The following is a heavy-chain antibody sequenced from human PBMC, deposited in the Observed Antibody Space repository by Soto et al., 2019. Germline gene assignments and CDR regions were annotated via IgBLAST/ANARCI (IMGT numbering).Heavy chain of an antibody. V-gene: IGHV4-30-4*01. D-gene: IGHD6-19*01. J-gene: IGHJ4*02. CDR2: IYYSGST. Sequence: QVQLQESGPGLVKPSQTLSLTCTVSGGSISSGDYYWSWIRQPPGKGLEWIGYIYYSGSTYYNPSLQSRVTISVDTSKNQLSLKLSSVTAADTAVYYCASTIDSSGWYVAGYFDYWGQGTLVTVSS. CDR3: ASTIDSSGWYVAGYFDY. CDR1: GGSISSGDYY.